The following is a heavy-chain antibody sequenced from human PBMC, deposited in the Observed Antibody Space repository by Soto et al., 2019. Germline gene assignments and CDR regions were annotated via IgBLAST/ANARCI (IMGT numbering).Heavy chain of an antibody. CDR2: IYYSGRT. CDR1: GASVSSASYY. CDR3: ERDRGSGSNNNWFDP. D-gene: IGHD3-10*01. Sequence: PSETLSLTCTVSGASVSSASYYWSWIRQPPGKGLEWIGYIYYSGRTDYNPSLKSRVTISLDTSKNQFSLKLSSVTAADTAVYYCERDRGSGSNNNWFDPWGQGTLVTVSS. V-gene: IGHV4-61*01. J-gene: IGHJ5*02.